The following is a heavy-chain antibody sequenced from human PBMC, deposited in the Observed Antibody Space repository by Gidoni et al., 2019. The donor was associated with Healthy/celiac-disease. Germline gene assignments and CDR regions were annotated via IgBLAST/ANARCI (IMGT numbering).Heavy chain of an antibody. V-gene: IGHV3-30*18. Sequence: QVQLVESGGGVVQTGRSLRLSCAASGFTFSSYGMHWVRQAPGKGLEWVAVISYDGSNKYYADSVKGRFTISRDNSKNTLYLQMNSLRAEDTAVYYCAKGDLGVVVAAILDYWGQGTLVTVSS. CDR1: GFTFSSYG. D-gene: IGHD2-15*01. CDR3: AKGDLGVVVAAILDY. CDR2: ISYDGSNK. J-gene: IGHJ4*02.